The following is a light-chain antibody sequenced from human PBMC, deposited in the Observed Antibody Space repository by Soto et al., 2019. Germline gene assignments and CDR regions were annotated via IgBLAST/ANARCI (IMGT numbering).Light chain of an antibody. CDR1: SSDVGGYKY. CDR2: DGS. Sequence: QSALTQPASVSGSPGQSITSSCTGSSSDVGGYKYVSWYQQHPGKAPKLMIYDGSNRPSGVSNRFSGSKSGNTASLTISGLQAEDEADNYCSSFTSSTTYDFGTGTKVTV. V-gene: IGLV2-14*01. CDR3: SSFTSSTTYD. J-gene: IGLJ1*01.